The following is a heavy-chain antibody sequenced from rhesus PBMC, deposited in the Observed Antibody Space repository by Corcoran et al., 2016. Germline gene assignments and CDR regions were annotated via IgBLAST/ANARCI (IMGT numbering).Heavy chain of an antibody. CDR2: VDPKVGEA. CDR1: GYTFTDYY. Sequence: EVQLVQSGAEVKKPGASVKISCKASGYTFTDYYLHWVRQAPGKGLEWMGRVDPKVGEAIHAQKFQDRVTITTNTSTDTAYMELSSLRSGDTAVYYCATGQAAAGPGYGLDSWGQGVVVTVSS. CDR3: ATGQAAAGPGYGLDS. J-gene: IGHJ6*01. V-gene: IGHV1-111*02. D-gene: IGHD6S26*01.